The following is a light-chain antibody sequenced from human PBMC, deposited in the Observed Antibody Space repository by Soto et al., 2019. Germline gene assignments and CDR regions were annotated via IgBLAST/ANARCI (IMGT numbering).Light chain of an antibody. CDR1: QDISHY. CDR3: QQYDDLPIT. V-gene: IGKV1-33*01. J-gene: IGKJ5*01. Sequence: DIQMTQSPSSLSASVGDRVTITCQASQDISHYLNWYQQKPGKAPKPLIYAASNLHPGVPSRFSGSGSGTEFSFTITSLQPEDVATYYCQQYDDLPITFGQGTKLEIK. CDR2: AAS.